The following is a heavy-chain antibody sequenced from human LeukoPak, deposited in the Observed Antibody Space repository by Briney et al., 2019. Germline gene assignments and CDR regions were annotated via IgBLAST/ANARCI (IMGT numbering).Heavy chain of an antibody. CDR3: ARDPVDGYSHYDF. J-gene: IGHJ4*02. CDR2: IRPNSGGI. V-gene: IGHV1-2*02. Sequence: ASVKVSCEASGYTLTDHHLIWVRQAPGQGLEWMGWIRPNSGGIKYAQEFQGRVTMTRDTSISTAYMELTSLTSDDTAIYYCARDPVDGYSHYDFWGQGTLVTVSS. D-gene: IGHD5-18*01. CDR1: GYTLTDHH.